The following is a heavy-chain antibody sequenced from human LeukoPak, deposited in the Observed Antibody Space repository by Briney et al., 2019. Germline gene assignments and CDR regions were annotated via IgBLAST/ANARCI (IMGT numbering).Heavy chain of an antibody. J-gene: IGHJ4*02. CDR3: AKAPHYYTSATYWDYFEN. Sequence: GGSLRLSCAASGFTFDDFAMHWVRQSPGQGLEWVSGISWNSDTTAYADSVKGRFTISRDNANNSLYLLMNSLRSEDTAVYYCAKAPHYYTSATYWDYFENWGQGSLVTVSS. V-gene: IGHV3-9*01. D-gene: IGHD3-10*01. CDR1: GFTFDDFA. CDR2: ISWNSDTT.